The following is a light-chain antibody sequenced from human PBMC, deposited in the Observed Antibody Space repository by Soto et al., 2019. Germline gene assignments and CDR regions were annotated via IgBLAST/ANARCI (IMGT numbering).Light chain of an antibody. J-gene: IGLJ2*01. Sequence: QSVLTQPASVSGSPGQSITISCTGTSSDVGGYNYVSWYQQHPGKAPKLMNYDVSDRPSGVSNRFSGSKSGNTASLTISGLQAEDVADYYCSSYTGSNTLGVFGGGTKLTVL. CDR1: SSDVGGYNY. CDR2: DVS. CDR3: SSYTGSNTLGV. V-gene: IGLV2-14*01.